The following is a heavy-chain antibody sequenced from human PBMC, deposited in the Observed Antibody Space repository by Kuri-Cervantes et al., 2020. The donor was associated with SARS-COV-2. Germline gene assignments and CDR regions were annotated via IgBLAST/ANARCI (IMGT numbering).Heavy chain of an antibody. Sequence: GESLKISCAASGFTFSSYWMSWVRQAPGKGLEWVANIKQDGSEKYYVDSVKGRFTISRDNAKNSLYLQMNSLRAEDTAVYYCARVGHRIAARLRFVGYFDYWGQGTLVTVSS. CDR2: IKQDGSEK. D-gene: IGHD6-6*01. J-gene: IGHJ4*02. CDR3: ARVGHRIAARLRFVGYFDY. CDR1: GFTFSSYW. V-gene: IGHV3-7*01.